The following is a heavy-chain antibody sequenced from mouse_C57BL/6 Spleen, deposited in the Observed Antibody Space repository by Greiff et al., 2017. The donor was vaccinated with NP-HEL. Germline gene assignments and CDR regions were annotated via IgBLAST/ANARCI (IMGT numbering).Heavy chain of an antibody. D-gene: IGHD1-1*01. Sequence: VQLQQSGAELVRPGTSVKVSCKASGYAFTNYLIEWVKQRPGQGLEWIGVINPGSGGTNYNEKFKGKATLTADKSSSTAYMQLSSLTSEDSAVYFCARVYYYGSSYYYAMDYWGQGTSVTVSS. CDR1: GYAFTNYL. J-gene: IGHJ4*01. CDR3: ARVYYYGSSYYYAMDY. V-gene: IGHV1-54*01. CDR2: INPGSGGT.